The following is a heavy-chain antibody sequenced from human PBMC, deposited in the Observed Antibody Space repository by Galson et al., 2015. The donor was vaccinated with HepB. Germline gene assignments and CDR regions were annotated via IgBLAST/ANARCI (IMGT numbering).Heavy chain of an antibody. Sequence: SLRLSCAASGFTFSSYAMHWVRQAPGKGLEWVAVISYDGSNKYYADSVKGRFTISRDNSKNTLYLQMNSLRAEDTAVYYCARDRLRGGTLFDYWGQGTLVTVSS. CDR2: ISYDGSNK. J-gene: IGHJ4*02. D-gene: IGHD5/OR15-5a*01. CDR3: ARDRLRGGTLFDY. CDR1: GFTFSSYA. V-gene: IGHV3-30-3*01.